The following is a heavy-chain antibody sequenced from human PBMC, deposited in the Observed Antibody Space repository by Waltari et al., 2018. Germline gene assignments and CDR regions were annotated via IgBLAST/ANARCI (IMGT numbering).Heavy chain of an antibody. CDR2: INPNSGGT. Sequence: QVQLVQSGAEVKKPGASVKVSCTASGYTFTGYYMPWVRQAPGQGLEWMGWINPNSGGTNYAQKFQGWVTMTRDTSISTAYMELSRLRSDDTAVYYCARGHLYSSGWLVYWGQGTLVTVSS. V-gene: IGHV1-2*04. CDR3: ARGHLYSSGWLVY. D-gene: IGHD6-19*01. J-gene: IGHJ4*02. CDR1: GYTFTGYY.